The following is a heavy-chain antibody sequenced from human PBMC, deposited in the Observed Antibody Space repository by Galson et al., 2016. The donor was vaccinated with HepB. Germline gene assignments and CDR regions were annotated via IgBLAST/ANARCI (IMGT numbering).Heavy chain of an antibody. J-gene: IGHJ4*02. CDR3: AREKEPYSSAWPLDH. Sequence: SETLSLTCTVSGGSIRSYHWSWIWQSAGKGLEWIGRIYTSGTTKYNPSLNSRVTMSVDTSNNQFSLKLSSVTAADTAVYYCAREKEPYSSAWPLDHWGQGILVTVSS. CDR2: IYTSGTT. D-gene: IGHD6-19*01. V-gene: IGHV4-4*07. CDR1: GGSIRSYH.